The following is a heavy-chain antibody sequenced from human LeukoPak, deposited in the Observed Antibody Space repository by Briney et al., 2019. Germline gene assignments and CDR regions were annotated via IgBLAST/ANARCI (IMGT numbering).Heavy chain of an antibody. V-gene: IGHV3-30-3*01. Sequence: GGSLRFSCAASGFTFSSYAMHWVRQAPGKGLEWVAVISYDGSNKYYADSVKGRFTISRDNSKNTLYLQMNSLRAEDTAVYYCAKGYYDFWSGYYTFDYWGQGTLVTVSS. J-gene: IGHJ4*02. CDR1: GFTFSSYA. D-gene: IGHD3-3*01. CDR3: AKGYYDFWSGYYTFDY. CDR2: ISYDGSNK.